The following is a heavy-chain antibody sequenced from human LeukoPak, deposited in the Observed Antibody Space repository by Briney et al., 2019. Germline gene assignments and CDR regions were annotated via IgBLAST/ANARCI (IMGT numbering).Heavy chain of an antibody. CDR1: GFTFGSYA. Sequence: GGSLRLSCAASGFTFGSYAMSWVRQAPGKGLEWVSAISGSGGSTYYADSVKGRVTISRDNSKNTLYLQMNSLRAEDTAVYYCAKPLRTTVTTALDYWGQGTLVTVSS. CDR3: AKPLRTTVTTALDY. V-gene: IGHV3-23*01. D-gene: IGHD4-11*01. CDR2: ISGSGGST. J-gene: IGHJ4*02.